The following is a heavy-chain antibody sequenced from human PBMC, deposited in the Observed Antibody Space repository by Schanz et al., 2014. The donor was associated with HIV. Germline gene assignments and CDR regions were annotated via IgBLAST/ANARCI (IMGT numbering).Heavy chain of an antibody. CDR1: GFTFSDYW. Sequence: VQLVESGGGVVQPGRSPTLSCAASGFTFSDYWMHWVRQVPGKGLLWVSRMNNDVSSRLYADSVKGRFTISRDNAKNTLYLQMNSLRDEDTAVYYCARRSSDGGYYDNWGQGTLVTVSS. CDR3: ARRSSDGGYYDN. J-gene: IGHJ4*02. D-gene: IGHD2-15*01. CDR2: MNNDVSSR. V-gene: IGHV3-74*02.